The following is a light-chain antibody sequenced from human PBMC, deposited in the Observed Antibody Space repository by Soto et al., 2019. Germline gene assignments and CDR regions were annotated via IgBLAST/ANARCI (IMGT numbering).Light chain of an antibody. CDR3: SSYAGRNNLV. CDR1: SSDVGGYDY. Sequence: QSALTQPPSASGSPGQSVTISCTGTSSDVGGYDYVSWYQQHPGKAPKLMISEVSERPSGVPDRFSGSKSGNTASLTVSGLQAEDEADYYCSSYAGRNNLVFGGGTKVTVL. CDR2: EVS. V-gene: IGLV2-8*01. J-gene: IGLJ2*01.